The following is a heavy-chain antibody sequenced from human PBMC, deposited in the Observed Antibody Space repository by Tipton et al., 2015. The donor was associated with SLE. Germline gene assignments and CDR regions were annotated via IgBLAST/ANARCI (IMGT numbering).Heavy chain of an antibody. CDR1: GDSISSSSYY. J-gene: IGHJ6*03. CDR2: VYYTGNT. CDR3: TRDRTPDYYYYMDV. Sequence: TLSLTCIVSGDSISSSSYYWGWIRQPPGKGLEWVGTVYYTGNTFYNPSLKSRVTISVDTSKNQFSLNLSSVTAADTAVYYCTRDRTPDYYYYMDVWGKGTTVTVSS. V-gene: IGHV4-39*07. D-gene: IGHD2-15*01.